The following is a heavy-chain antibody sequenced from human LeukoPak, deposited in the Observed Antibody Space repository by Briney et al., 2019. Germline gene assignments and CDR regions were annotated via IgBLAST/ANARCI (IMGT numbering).Heavy chain of an antibody. J-gene: IGHJ4*02. CDR3: ASGYKTYYYDSSGYAAGIY. CDR1: GFTFSSYE. Sequence: PGGSLRLSCAASGFTFSSYEMNWVRQAPGKGLEWVSNISSSGSTIYYADSVKGRFTISRDNAENSLYLQMNSLRAEDTAVYYCASGYKTYYYDSSGYAAGIYWGQGTLVTVSS. D-gene: IGHD3-22*01. CDR2: ISSSGSTI. V-gene: IGHV3-48*03.